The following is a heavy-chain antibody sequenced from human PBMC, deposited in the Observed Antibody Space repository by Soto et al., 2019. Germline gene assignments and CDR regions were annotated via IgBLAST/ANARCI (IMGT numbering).Heavy chain of an antibody. CDR2: IWYDGSNK. V-gene: IGHV3-33*01. CDR1: GFTFSSYG. J-gene: IGHJ4*02. D-gene: IGHD3-10*01. Sequence: LRLSCAASGFTFSSYGMHWVRQAPGKGLEWVAVIWYDGSNKYYADSVKGRFTISRDNSKNTLYLQMNSLRAEDTAVYYCASDYYGSGSYYVPTDYWGQGTLVTVSS. CDR3: ASDYYGSGSYYVPTDY.